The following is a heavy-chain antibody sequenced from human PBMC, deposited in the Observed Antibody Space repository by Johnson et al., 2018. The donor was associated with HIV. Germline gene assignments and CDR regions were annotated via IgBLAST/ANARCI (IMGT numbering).Heavy chain of an antibody. CDR2: ISYDGSNK. Sequence: QVQLVESGGGVVQPGRSLRLSCAASGFTFSSYAMHWVRQAPGKGLEWVAVISYDGSNKYYADSVKGRFTISRYNSKNTLYLQMNSLRAEDTAVYYCARNGDEVAGDAFDIWGQGTMVTVSS. D-gene: IGHD6-19*01. J-gene: IGHJ3*02. CDR1: GFTFSSYA. V-gene: IGHV3-30*04. CDR3: ARNGDEVAGDAFDI.